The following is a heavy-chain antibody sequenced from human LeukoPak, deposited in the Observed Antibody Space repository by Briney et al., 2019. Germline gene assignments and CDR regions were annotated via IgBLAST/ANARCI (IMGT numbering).Heavy chain of an antibody. CDR1: RFTFSSYG. J-gene: IGHJ4*02. CDR2: IRYDGSNK. D-gene: IGHD3-22*01. V-gene: IGHV3-30*02. Sequence: PGGSLRLSCAASRFTFSSYGMHWVRQAPGKGLEWVAFIRYDGSNKYYADSVKGRFTISRDNSKNTLYLQMNSLRAEDTAVYYCAKGDSSGLYYFDYWGQGTLVTVSS. CDR3: AKGDSSGLYYFDY.